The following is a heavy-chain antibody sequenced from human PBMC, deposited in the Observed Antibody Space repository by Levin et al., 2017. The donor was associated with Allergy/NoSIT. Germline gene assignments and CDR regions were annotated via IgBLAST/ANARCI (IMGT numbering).Heavy chain of an antibody. Sequence: GSLRLSCTVSGGTISSYYWSWIRQPPGKGLEWIGYIHYSGSTNYNPSLKSRVTISVDTSKNQISLKLSSVTAADTAVYYCARHPLYSSGTFDYWGQGILVTVSS. V-gene: IGHV4-59*08. CDR2: IHYSGST. D-gene: IGHD6-19*01. CDR3: ARHPLYSSGTFDY. CDR1: GGTISSYY. J-gene: IGHJ4*02.